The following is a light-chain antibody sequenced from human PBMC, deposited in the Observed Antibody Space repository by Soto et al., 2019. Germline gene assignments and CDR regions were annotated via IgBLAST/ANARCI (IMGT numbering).Light chain of an antibody. CDR1: SSDVGAYKY. Sequence: QSALTHPPSASGSPGQSVTISCTGTSSDVGAYKYVSWYQQYPGKAPKLMIYEVSKRPSGVPDRFSGSKSGNTASLTVSGLQAEYEADYYCTSYVGSNIWVFGGGTKLTVL. CDR2: EVS. J-gene: IGLJ3*02. CDR3: TSYVGSNIWV. V-gene: IGLV2-8*01.